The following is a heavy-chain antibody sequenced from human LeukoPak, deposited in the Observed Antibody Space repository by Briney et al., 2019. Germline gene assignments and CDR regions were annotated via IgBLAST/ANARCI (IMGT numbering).Heavy chain of an antibody. CDR2: ISAYNGNT. CDR3: ALGGNYYDSSGYYY. D-gene: IGHD3-22*01. Sequence: GASVKVSCKASGGTFSSYAISWVRQAPGQGLEWMGWISAYNGNTNYAQKLQGRVTMTTDTSTSTAYMELRSLRSDDTAVYYCALGGNYYDSSGYYYWGQGTLVTVSS. CDR1: GGTFSSYA. V-gene: IGHV1-18*01. J-gene: IGHJ4*02.